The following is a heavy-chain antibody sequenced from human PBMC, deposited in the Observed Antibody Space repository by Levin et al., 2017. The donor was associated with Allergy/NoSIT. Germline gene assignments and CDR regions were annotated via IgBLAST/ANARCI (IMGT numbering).Heavy chain of an antibody. D-gene: IGHD3-10*01. CDR3: ASYYYGSGSYPYYWYFDL. Sequence: GESLKISCAASGFTFSSYSMNWVRQAPGKGLEWVSYISSSSSTIYYADSVKGRFTISRDNAKNSLYLQMNSLRAEDTAVYYCASYYYGSGSYPYYWYFDLWGRGTLVTVSS. J-gene: IGHJ2*01. CDR2: ISSSSSTI. V-gene: IGHV3-48*01. CDR1: GFTFSSYS.